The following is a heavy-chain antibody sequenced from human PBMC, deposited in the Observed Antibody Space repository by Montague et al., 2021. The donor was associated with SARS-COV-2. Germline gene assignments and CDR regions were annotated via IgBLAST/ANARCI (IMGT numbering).Heavy chain of an antibody. J-gene: IGHJ4*02. D-gene: IGHD1-1*01. Sequence: SLRLSCAASGFIFSDYYMTWVRQAPGKGLEWVSYISSRGTFIYYADSLKGRFTISGDNAKNSLYLQMNSLTAEDTAVYYCGRDAKATVYWGQGTLVTVSS. CDR2: ISSRGTFI. CDR1: GFIFSDYY. CDR3: GRDAKATVY. V-gene: IGHV3-11*01.